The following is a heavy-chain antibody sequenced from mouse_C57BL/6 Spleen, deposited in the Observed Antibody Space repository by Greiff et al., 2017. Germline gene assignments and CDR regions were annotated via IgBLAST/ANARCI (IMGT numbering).Heavy chain of an antibody. CDR3: TRGDLLFYAMDY. CDR2: IDPETGGT. Sequence: VQLKESGAELVRPGASVTLSCKASGYTFTDYEMHWVKQTPVHGLEWIGAIDPETGGTAYNQKFKGKAILTADKSSSTAYMELRSLTSEDSAVYYCTRGDLLFYAMDYWGQGTSVTVSS. J-gene: IGHJ4*01. D-gene: IGHD2-10*01. CDR1: GYTFTDYE. V-gene: IGHV1-15*01.